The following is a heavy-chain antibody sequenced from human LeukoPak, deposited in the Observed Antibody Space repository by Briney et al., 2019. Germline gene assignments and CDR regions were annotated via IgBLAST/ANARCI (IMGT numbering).Heavy chain of an antibody. V-gene: IGHV3-21*01. J-gene: IGHJ4*02. CDR1: GFTFSSYS. D-gene: IGHD6-19*01. CDR3: ARGSSSGWYLIPY. Sequence: PGGSLRLSCAASGFTFSSYSMNWVRQAPGKGLEWVSSISSSSSYIYYADSVKGRFTIPRDNAKNSLYLQMNSLRAEDTAVYYCARGSSSGWYLIPYWGQGTLVTVSS. CDR2: ISSSSSYI.